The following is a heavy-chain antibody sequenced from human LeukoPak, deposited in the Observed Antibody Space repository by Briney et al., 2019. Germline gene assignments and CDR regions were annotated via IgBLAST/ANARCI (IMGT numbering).Heavy chain of an antibody. CDR1: GFTSSSYA. V-gene: IGHV3-23*01. J-gene: IGHJ4*02. D-gene: IGHD6-13*01. Sequence: GGSLRLSCAASGFTSSSYALSWVRQAPGKGLEWVATVSGSGDRMYHADSVKGRFTISRDNSKNTIYLQMNSLRAEDTALYYCAKAAAAPGFDFWGQGTLVTVSS. CDR3: AKAAAAPGFDF. CDR2: VSGSGDRM.